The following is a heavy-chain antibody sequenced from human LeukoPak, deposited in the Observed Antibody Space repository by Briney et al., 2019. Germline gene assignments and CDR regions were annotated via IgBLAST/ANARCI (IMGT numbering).Heavy chain of an antibody. CDR3: AGTSSGYYSTDY. D-gene: IGHD5-12*01. CDR2: IYTSGST. V-gene: IGHV4-61*02. J-gene: IGHJ4*02. CDR1: GGSISSGSYY. Sequence: PSETLSLTCTVSGGSISSGSYYWSWIRQPAGKGLEWIGRIYTSGSTNYNPSLKSRVTISVDTSKNQFSLKLSSVTAADTAVYYCAGTSSGYYSTDYWGQGTLVTVSS.